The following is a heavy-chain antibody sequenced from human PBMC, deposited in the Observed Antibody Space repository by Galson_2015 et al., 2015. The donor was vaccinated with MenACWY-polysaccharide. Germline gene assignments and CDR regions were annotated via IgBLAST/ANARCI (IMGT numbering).Heavy chain of an antibody. J-gene: IGHJ4*02. V-gene: IGHV1-69*02. D-gene: IGHD2-15*01. Sequence: SVKVSCKAAGGSFSILSFNWVRQAPVQGLEWMGRIIPGLDKPNYAQKFQGRVTITADKSTGTAYMDLSSLRSEDTAVYYCARISCSGNNCYFGYWCQGTLVTVSS. CDR1: GGSFSILS. CDR3: ARISCSGNNCYFGY. CDR2: IIPGLDKP.